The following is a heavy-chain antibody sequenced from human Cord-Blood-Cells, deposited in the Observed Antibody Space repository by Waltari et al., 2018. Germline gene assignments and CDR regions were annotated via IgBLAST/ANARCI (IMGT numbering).Heavy chain of an antibody. J-gene: IGHJ3*02. Sequence: QVQLQQWGAGLLKPSATLSLTCAVYGGSFSGYYGSWIRQPPGKGLVWIGEINHSGSTNYNPSLKSRVTISVDTSKNQFSLKLSSVTAADTAVYYCARFQLLGAFDIWGQGTMVTDSS. CDR3: ARFQLLGAFDI. D-gene: IGHD3-10*01. V-gene: IGHV4-34*01. CDR2: INHSGST. CDR1: GGSFSGYY.